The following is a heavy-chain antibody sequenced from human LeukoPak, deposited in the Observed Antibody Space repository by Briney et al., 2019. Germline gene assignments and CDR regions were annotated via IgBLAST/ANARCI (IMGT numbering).Heavy chain of an antibody. CDR3: ARDNRGSGWYGDAFDI. D-gene: IGHD6-19*01. CDR1: GFTFSSCE. Sequence: PGGSLRLSCAASGFTFSSCEMNWVRQAPGKGLEWLSYISNSGSSKYYADSVRGRFTISRDNAKNSLYLQMNSLRAEDTAVYYCARDNRGSGWYGDAFDIWGQGTMVTVSS. V-gene: IGHV3-48*03. CDR2: ISNSGSSK. J-gene: IGHJ3*02.